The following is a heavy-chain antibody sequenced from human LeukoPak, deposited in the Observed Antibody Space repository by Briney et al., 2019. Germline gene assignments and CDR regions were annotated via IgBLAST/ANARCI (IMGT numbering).Heavy chain of an antibody. CDR3: AREIVGATTFDY. CDR1: GGSISSYY. CDR2: IYYSGST. J-gene: IGHJ4*02. V-gene: IGHV4-4*07. D-gene: IGHD1-26*01. Sequence: SETLSLTCTVSGGSISSYYWSWIRQPAGKGLEWIGRIYYSGSTYYNPSLKSRVTISVDTSKNQFSLKLSSVTAADTAVYYCAREIVGATTFDYWGQGTLVTVSS.